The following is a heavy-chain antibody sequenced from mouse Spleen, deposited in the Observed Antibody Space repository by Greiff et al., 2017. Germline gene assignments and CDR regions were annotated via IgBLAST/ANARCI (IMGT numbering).Heavy chain of an antibody. Sequence: EVMLVESGGGLVKPGGSLKLSCAASGFTFSDYGMHWVRQAPEKGLEWVAYISSGSSTIYYADTVKGRFTISRDNAKNTLFLQMTSLRSEDTAMYYCARLGPSYAMDYWGQGTSVTVSS. J-gene: IGHJ4*01. V-gene: IGHV5-17*01. CDR3: ARLGPSYAMDY. CDR1: GFTFSDYG. CDR2: ISSGSSTI. D-gene: IGHD4-1*01.